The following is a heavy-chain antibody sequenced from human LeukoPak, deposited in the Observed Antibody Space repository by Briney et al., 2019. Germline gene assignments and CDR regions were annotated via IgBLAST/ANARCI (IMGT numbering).Heavy chain of an antibody. D-gene: IGHD6-13*01. J-gene: IGHJ4*02. CDR3: ARAPYSSSQDCDY. CDR1: GFTFSSYW. V-gene: IGHV3-74*01. CDR2: INSDGRST. Sequence: GGSLRLSCAASGFTFSSYWMHWVRQAPGKGLVWVSRINSDGRSTSYADSVKGRFTISRDNAKNTLYLQMNSLRAEDTAVYYCARAPYSSSQDCDYWGQGTLVTVSS.